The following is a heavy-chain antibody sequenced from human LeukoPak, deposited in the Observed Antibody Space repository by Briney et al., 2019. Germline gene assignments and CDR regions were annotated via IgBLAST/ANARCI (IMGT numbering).Heavy chain of an antibody. D-gene: IGHD2-2*01. Sequence: SETLSLTCTVSGGSISSSSYYWGWIRQPPGKGLEWIGSIYYSGSTYYNPSLKSRVTISVDTSKNQFSLKLSSVTAADTAVYYCAREGVSGIVVVPAADPFDYWGQGTLVTVSS. CDR3: AREGVSGIVVVPAADPFDY. CDR1: GGSISSSSYY. J-gene: IGHJ4*02. CDR2: IYYSGST. V-gene: IGHV4-39*07.